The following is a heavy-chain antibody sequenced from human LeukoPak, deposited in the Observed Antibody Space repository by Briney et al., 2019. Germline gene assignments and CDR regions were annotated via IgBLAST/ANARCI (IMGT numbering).Heavy chain of an antibody. D-gene: IGHD4-17*01. CDR1: GFTFSNCW. J-gene: IGHJ4*02. Sequence: GGSLRLSCAASGFTFSNCWMTWVRQAPGKGLQWVANIKQDGSDKYYVDSVKGRFTISRDNAKNSLYLQMNSLRAEDTAVYYCTRDPEHGGDYIPGFDYWGQGTLVTVSS. V-gene: IGHV3-7*01. CDR2: IKQDGSDK. CDR3: TRDPEHGGDYIPGFDY.